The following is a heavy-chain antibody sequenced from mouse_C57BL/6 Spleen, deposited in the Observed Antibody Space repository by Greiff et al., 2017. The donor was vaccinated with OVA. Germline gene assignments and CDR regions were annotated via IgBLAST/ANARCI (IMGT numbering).Heavy chain of an antibody. CDR2: IDPSDSYT. J-gene: IGHJ1*03. CDR3: VRLGREDWYFDV. V-gene: IGHV1-69*01. D-gene: IGHD4-1*01. Sequence: QVQLQQPGAELVMPGASVKLSCKASGYTFTSYWMHWVKQRPGQGLEWIGEIDPSDSYTNYNQKFKGKSTLTVDKSSSTAYMQLSSLTSEDSAVYYCVRLGREDWYFDVWGTGTTVTVSS. CDR1: GYTFTSYW.